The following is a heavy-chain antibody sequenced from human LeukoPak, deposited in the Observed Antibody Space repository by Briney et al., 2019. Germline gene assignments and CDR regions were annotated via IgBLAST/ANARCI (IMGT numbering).Heavy chain of an antibody. Sequence: PGGSLRLSCAASAFTFSSYWMSWVRQAPGKGLEWVANIKQDGSEKYYVDSVKGRFTISRDNAKNSLYPQMNSLRAEDTAVYYCARGSTTVTPRNFDYWGQGTLVTVSS. CDR2: IKQDGSEK. CDR1: AFTFSSYW. CDR3: ARGSTTVTPRNFDY. V-gene: IGHV3-7*05. D-gene: IGHD4-11*01. J-gene: IGHJ4*02.